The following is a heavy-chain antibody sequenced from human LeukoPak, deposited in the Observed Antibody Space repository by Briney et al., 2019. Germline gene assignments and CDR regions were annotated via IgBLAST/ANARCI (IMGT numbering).Heavy chain of an antibody. V-gene: IGHV3-7*01. CDR1: GFTFSDYW. Sequence: TGGSLRLSCAPSGFTFSDYWMSWVRQAPGKGLEWVANIKQDGSEKHNVDSLRGRFTISRDNAKNSLDLQMNSLRAEDTAVYFCARDLYYFDSSGYYASDLWGQGTLVTVSS. CDR2: IKQDGSEK. D-gene: IGHD3-22*01. J-gene: IGHJ5*02. CDR3: ARDLYYFDSSGYYASDL.